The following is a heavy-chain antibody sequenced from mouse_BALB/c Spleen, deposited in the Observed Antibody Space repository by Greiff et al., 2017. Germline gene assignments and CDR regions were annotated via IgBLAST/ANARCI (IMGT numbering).Heavy chain of an antibody. Sequence: EVQLVESGGGLVKPGGSLKLSCAASGFTFSSYTMSWVRQTPEKGLEWVATISSGGSYTYYPDSVKGRFTISRDNAKNTLYLQMSSLKSEDTAMYYCTRTMITTGAMDYWGQGTSVTVSS. J-gene: IGHJ4*01. D-gene: IGHD2-4*01. V-gene: IGHV5-6-4*01. CDR2: ISSGGSYT. CDR1: GFTFSSYT. CDR3: TRTMITTGAMDY.